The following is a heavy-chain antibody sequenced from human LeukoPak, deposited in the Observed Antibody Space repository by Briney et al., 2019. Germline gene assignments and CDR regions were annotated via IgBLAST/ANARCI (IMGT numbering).Heavy chain of an antibody. Sequence: EASVKVSCKASGYTFTSYGISWVRQAPGQGLEWMGWISAYNGNTNYAQKLQGRVTMTTDTSTSTAYMELRSLRSDDTAVYYCARDQTDIVVVVAATLLGNWFDPWGQGTLVTVSS. CDR3: ARDQTDIVVVVAATLLGNWFDP. CDR2: ISAYNGNT. V-gene: IGHV1-18*01. D-gene: IGHD2-15*01. CDR1: GYTFTSYG. J-gene: IGHJ5*02.